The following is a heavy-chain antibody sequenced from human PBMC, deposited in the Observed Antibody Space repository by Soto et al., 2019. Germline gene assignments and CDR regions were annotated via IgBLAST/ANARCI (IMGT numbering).Heavy chain of an antibody. Sequence: PSETLSLTCTVSGGSVSSGSYYWSWLRPPPGKGLEWIGYIYYSGSTNYNPSLKSRVTISVDTSKNQFSLKLSSVTAADTAVYYCARVGIAAAGTPYYYGMDVWGQGTTVTVSS. V-gene: IGHV4-61*01. J-gene: IGHJ6*02. CDR2: IYYSGST. D-gene: IGHD6-13*01. CDR1: GGSVSSGSYY. CDR3: ARVGIAAAGTPYYYGMDV.